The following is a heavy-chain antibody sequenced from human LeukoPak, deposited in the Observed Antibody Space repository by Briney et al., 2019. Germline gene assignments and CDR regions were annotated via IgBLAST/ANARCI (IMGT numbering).Heavy chain of an antibody. CDR1: GYTFTGNF. V-gene: IGHV1-2*06. Sequence: ASVKVSCKASGYTFTGNFLHWVRQAPGQGLEWMGRINPNSGATQYGQKFQGRVTMTRGTSISTAYLELSRVTSDDTALYYCARESVFYDSSGYYSGFDNWGQGTLVTVSS. J-gene: IGHJ4*02. CDR3: ARESVFYDSSGYYSGFDN. D-gene: IGHD3-22*01. CDR2: INPNSGAT.